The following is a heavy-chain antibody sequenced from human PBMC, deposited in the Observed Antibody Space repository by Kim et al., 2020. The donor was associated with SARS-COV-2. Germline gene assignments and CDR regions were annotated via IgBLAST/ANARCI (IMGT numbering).Heavy chain of an antibody. D-gene: IGHD3-22*01. CDR1: GGSFSGYY. V-gene: IGHV4-34*01. CDR3: ARVRPRYYYDTQAIGNWFDP. J-gene: IGHJ5*02. Sequence: SETLSLTCAVYGGSFSGYYWSWIRQPPGKGLEWIGEINHSGSTNYNPSLKSRVTISVDTSKNQFSLKLSSVTAADTAVYYCARVRPRYYYDTQAIGNWFDPWGQGTLVTVSS. CDR2: INHSGST.